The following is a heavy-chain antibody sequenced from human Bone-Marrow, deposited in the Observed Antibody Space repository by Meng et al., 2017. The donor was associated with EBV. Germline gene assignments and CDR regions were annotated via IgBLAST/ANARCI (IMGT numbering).Heavy chain of an antibody. D-gene: IGHD6-13*01. Sequence: LVVDSWGAVVQPGRSLRLSCAASGFSFDDYTMHWVRQAPGKGLEWVSLITWDGGSTYYADSVKGRLTISRDNSKNSLYLQMNSLRTEDTALYYCAKDATAGTYYFDYWGQGTLVTVSS. CDR2: ITWDGGST. CDR3: AKDATAGTYYFDY. J-gene: IGHJ4*02. V-gene: IGHV3-43*01. CDR1: GFSFDDYT.